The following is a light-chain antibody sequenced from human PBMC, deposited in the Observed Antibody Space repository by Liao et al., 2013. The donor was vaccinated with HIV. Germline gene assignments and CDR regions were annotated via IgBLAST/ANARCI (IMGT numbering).Light chain of an antibody. Sequence: SYELTQPPSVSVSPGQTASITYSGDKLGDKYACWYQQKPGQSPILVIYQDNRRPSGIPERFSGSNSGNTATLTISGTQAMDEADYYCQAWDSTVFGGGTKLTVL. CDR3: QAWDSTV. V-gene: IGLV3-1*01. J-gene: IGLJ3*02. CDR2: QDN. CDR1: KLGDKY.